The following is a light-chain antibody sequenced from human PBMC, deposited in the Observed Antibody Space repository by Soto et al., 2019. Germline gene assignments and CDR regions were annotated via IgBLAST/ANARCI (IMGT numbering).Light chain of an antibody. CDR1: QTVSSSY. V-gene: IGKV3D-20*01. J-gene: IGKJ5*01. Sequence: EIVMTQSPATLSLSPGERATLSCGASQTVSSSYLAWYQLKPGLAPRLLFYGASSRATGIPDRFSGSGSGTDFTLTISSLQPEDFATYYCQQSYSTQITFGQGTRLENK. CDR2: GAS. CDR3: QQSYSTQIT.